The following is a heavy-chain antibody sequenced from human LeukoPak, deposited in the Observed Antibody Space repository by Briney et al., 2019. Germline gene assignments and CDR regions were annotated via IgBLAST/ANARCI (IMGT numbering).Heavy chain of an antibody. J-gene: IGHJ4*02. CDR3: ARHYGDYPFDF. CDR2: IHSGGST. CDR1: GFTVSSNY. Sequence: PGGSLRLSCAASGFTVSSNYMSWVRQAPGKGLEWVSVIHSGGSTYYADSVKGRFTISRDNSKNTLYLQMNSLRAEDTGVYYCARHYGDYPFDFWGQGTLVTVSS. V-gene: IGHV3-53*01. D-gene: IGHD4-17*01.